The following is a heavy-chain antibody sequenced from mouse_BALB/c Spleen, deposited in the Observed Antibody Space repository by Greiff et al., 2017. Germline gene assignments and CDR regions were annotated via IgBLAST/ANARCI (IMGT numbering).Heavy chain of an antibody. Sequence: VQLQESGAELVRPGTSVKVSCKASGYAFTNYLIEWVKQRPGQGLEWIGVINPGSGGTNYNEKFKGKATLTADKSSSTAYMQLSSLTSDDSAVYFCARRGYYGYYVGYWGQGTTLTVSS. CDR1: GYAFTNYL. V-gene: IGHV1-54*01. J-gene: IGHJ2*01. CDR2: INPGSGGT. CDR3: ARRGYYGYYVGY. D-gene: IGHD2-2*01.